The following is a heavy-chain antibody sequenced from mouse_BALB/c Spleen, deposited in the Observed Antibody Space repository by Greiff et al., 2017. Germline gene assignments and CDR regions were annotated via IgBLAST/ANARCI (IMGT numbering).Heavy chain of an antibody. V-gene: IGHV2-2*02. Sequence: QVQLQQSGPGLVQPSQSLSITCTVSGFSLTSYGVHWVRQSPGKGLEWLGVIWSGGSTDYNAAFISRLSISKDNSKSQVFFKMNSLQANDTAIYYCARIFRGYYAMDYWGQGTSVTVSS. D-gene: IGHD3-1*01. CDR1: GFSLTSYG. CDR2: IWSGGST. CDR3: ARIFRGYYAMDY. J-gene: IGHJ4*01.